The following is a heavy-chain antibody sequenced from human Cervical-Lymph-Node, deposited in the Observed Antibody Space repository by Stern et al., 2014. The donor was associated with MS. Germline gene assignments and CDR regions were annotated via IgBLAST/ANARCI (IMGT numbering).Heavy chain of an antibody. CDR3: ARDNAYCGGDCSSAKWGENWFDP. CDR2: LWYDGRNT. CDR1: GFTFSSYG. D-gene: IGHD2-21*01. Sequence: VQLVESGGGVVQPGRSLRLSCEASGFTFSSYGMHWVRQAPRKGLEWVAVLWYDGRNTDYTDSVKGRFTISRDNSKNTLYLQMNSLRAEDTAVYFCARDNAYCGGDCSSAKWGENWFDPWGQGTLVTVSS. V-gene: IGHV3-33*01. J-gene: IGHJ5*02.